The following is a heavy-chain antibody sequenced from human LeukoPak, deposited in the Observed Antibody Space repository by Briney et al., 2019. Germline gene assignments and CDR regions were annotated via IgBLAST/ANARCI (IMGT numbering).Heavy chain of an antibody. D-gene: IGHD4-17*01. J-gene: IGHJ6*02. CDR2: IYSGGST. V-gene: IGHV3-53*01. CDR1: GFTVSSNY. CDR3: ARDSDYGDYYYYGMDV. Sequence: PGGSLRLSCAASGFTVSSNYMSRVRQAPGKGLEWVSVIYSGGSTYYADSVKGRFTISRDNSKNTLYLQMNSLRAEDTAVYYCARDSDYGDYYYYGMDVWGQGTTVTVSS.